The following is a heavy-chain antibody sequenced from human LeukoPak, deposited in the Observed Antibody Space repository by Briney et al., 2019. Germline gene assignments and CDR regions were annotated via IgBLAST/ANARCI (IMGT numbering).Heavy chain of an antibody. D-gene: IGHD6-19*01. V-gene: IGHV1-3*01. Sequence: ASVKVSCKASGYTFTSYPMHWVRQAPGQRLEWMGWINAGNGNTKYSQKFQGRVTITRGTSASTAYMELSSLRSEDTAVYYCARGGIAVAGTGLGYWGQGTLVTVSS. J-gene: IGHJ4*02. CDR1: GYTFTSYP. CDR2: INAGNGNT. CDR3: ARGGIAVAGTGLGY.